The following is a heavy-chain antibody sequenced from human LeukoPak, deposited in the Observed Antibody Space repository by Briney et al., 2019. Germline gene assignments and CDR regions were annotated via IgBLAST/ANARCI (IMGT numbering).Heavy chain of an antibody. D-gene: IGHD1-26*01. J-gene: IGHJ3*02. Sequence: GGSLRLSCAASGFTFSSYGMHWVRQAPGKGLEWVAVISYDGSNKYYADSVKGRFTISRDNSKNTLYLQMNSLRAEDTAVYYCAKDLLSGSYYLEDAFDIWGQGTMVTVSS. CDR1: GFTFSSYG. CDR3: AKDLLSGSYYLEDAFDI. V-gene: IGHV3-30*18. CDR2: ISYDGSNK.